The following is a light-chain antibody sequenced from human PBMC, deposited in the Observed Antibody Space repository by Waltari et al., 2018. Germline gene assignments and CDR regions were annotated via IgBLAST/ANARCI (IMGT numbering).Light chain of an antibody. J-gene: IGLJ2*01. CDR3: QSADSSGNYVV. Sequence: SYELTQPPSVSVSPGQTASITCSGYALPKQHAYWYQQRPGQAPVLVIYRDTERPSGIPERFSGSSSGTIVTLTISGVQAEDEADYYCQSADSSGNYVVFGGGTKLTVL. V-gene: IGLV3-25*03. CDR1: ALPKQH. CDR2: RDT.